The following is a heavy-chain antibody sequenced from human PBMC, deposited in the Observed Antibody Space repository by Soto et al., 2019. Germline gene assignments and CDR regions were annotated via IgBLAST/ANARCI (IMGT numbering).Heavy chain of an antibody. Sequence: SETLSLSCPVSAGSISSGDYYWSWIRQPPGKGLEWIGSIYYSGSTSYNASLKSRTSISADPSNNQFSLKLHSLTAADTAVYFCGTMPIVVEPAPMDVWGPGTSDT. V-gene: IGHV4-30-4*01. CDR3: GTMPIVVEPAPMDV. D-gene: IGHD2-2*01. CDR1: AGSISSGDYY. J-gene: IGHJ6*02. CDR2: IYYSGST.